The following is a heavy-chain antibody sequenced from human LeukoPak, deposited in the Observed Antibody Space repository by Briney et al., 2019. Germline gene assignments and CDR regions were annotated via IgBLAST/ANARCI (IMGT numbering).Heavy chain of an antibody. CDR2: IHRGGSP. Sequence: SETLSLTCTVSLDSTTSNIWSWVRQRPGKGLEWIGEIHRGGSPNYNPYLQSRVTISIDRSRNQIALELSSVTSAYTAMYYCAREILGGFNPGAYWGQGTLVTVSS. J-gene: IGHJ4*02. CDR3: AREILGGFNPGAY. V-gene: IGHV4-4*02. D-gene: IGHD1-14*01. CDR1: LDSTTSNIW.